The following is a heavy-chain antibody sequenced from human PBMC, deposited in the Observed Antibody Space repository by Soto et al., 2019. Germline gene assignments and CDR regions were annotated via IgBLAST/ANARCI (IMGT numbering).Heavy chain of an antibody. Sequence: GGSLRLSCAASGFTFSSYWMSWVRQAPGKGLEWVANIKQDGSEKYYVDSVKGRFTISRDNAKNSLYLQMNSLRAEDTAVYYCARDHDCSGGSCYDYWGQGTLVTVSS. D-gene: IGHD2-15*01. V-gene: IGHV3-7*01. J-gene: IGHJ4*02. CDR2: IKQDGSEK. CDR3: ARDHDCSGGSCYDY. CDR1: GFTFSSYW.